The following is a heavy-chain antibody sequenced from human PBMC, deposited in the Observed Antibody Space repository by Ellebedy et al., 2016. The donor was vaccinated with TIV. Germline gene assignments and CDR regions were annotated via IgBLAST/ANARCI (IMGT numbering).Heavy chain of an antibody. CDR2: IKEDGSEK. Sequence: GESLKISCAASGFTFRGYWISWVRQAPGKGLEWVANIKEDGSEKYYVDSVKGRFTISRDNAKNSLYLQMNSLRAEDTAVYFCARGEGWIDNWGQGTLVTVSS. J-gene: IGHJ4*02. CDR1: GFTFRGYW. D-gene: IGHD5-24*01. V-gene: IGHV3-7*04. CDR3: ARGEGWIDN.